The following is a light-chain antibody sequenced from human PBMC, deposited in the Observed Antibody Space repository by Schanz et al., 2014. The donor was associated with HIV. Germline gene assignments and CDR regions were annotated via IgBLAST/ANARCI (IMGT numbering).Light chain of an antibody. J-gene: IGKJ3*01. CDR3: HHYGGS. CDR2: GAS. V-gene: IGKV3-20*01. Sequence: EIVLTQSPGSLSLSPGGRATLSCGASQRLSSSYLAWYQQKRDQPPRLVIYGASSRATGIPDRISGSGSGTDFTLTISRLEPEDCAVYYCHHYGGSFGPGTKVDF. CDR1: QRLSSSY.